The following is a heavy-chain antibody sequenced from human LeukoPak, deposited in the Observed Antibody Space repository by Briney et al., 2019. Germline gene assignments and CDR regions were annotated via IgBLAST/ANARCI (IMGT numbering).Heavy chain of an antibody. J-gene: IGHJ4*02. CDR2: IYYSGST. V-gene: IGHV4-39*01. CDR1: GGSISSSSYY. D-gene: IGHD3-10*01. CDR3: ARRSSMVRGVIRPAN. Sequence: SETLSLTCTVSGGSISSSSYYWGWIRQPPGKGLEWIGSIYYSGSTYYNPSLKSRVTIPVDTSKNQFSLKLSSVTAADTAVYYCARRSSMVRGVIRPANWGQGTLVTVSS.